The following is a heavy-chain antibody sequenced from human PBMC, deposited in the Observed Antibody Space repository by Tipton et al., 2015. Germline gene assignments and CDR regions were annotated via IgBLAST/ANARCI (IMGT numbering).Heavy chain of an antibody. CDR1: GYTFTDYG. CDR3: ARWAAYFDL. J-gene: IGHJ2*01. D-gene: IGHD2-15*01. V-gene: IGHV1-18*01. Sequence: QLVQSGAEVKKPGASVKVSCKASGYTFTDYGITWVRQAPGQGLEWMGWISVYNGNTNYAEKFQGRVTLTTDTSTSTAYMELRSLRSDDTAVYYCARWAAYFDLWGRGTLATVSS. CDR2: ISVYNGNT.